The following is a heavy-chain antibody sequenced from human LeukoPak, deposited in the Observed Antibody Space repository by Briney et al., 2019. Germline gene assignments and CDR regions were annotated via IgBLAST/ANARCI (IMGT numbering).Heavy chain of an antibody. CDR2: ISSSGSTI. CDR3: ARDYWCSGGSCALY. Sequence: GGSLRLSCAASGFTFSDYYMSWIRQAPGKGLEWVSYISSSGSTIYYADSVKGRFTSSKDNAKNSLYLQMNSLRAEDTAVYYCARDYWCSGGSCALYWGQGTLVTVSS. CDR1: GFTFSDYY. D-gene: IGHD2-15*01. V-gene: IGHV3-11*01. J-gene: IGHJ4*02.